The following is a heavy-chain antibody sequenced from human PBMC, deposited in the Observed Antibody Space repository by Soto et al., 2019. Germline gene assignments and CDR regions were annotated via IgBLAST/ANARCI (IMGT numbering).Heavy chain of an antibody. CDR2: IYPGDSDT. V-gene: IGHV5-51*01. CDR3: ARPRYNWNDPFDY. J-gene: IGHJ4*02. CDR1: GCSFTSYW. Sequence: ESLQISGKGSGCSFTSYWIGWVRQMPGKGLEWMGIIYPGDSDTRYSPSFQGQVTISADKSISTAYLQWSSLKASDTAMYYCARPRYNWNDPFDYWGQGTLVTVS. D-gene: IGHD1-20*01.